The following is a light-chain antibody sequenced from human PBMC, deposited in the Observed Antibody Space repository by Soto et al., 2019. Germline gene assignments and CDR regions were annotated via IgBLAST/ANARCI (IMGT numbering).Light chain of an antibody. CDR1: QSVSSN. CDR2: GAS. J-gene: IGKJ1*01. CDR3: QQYENYWT. Sequence: EIVMTQSPATLSVSPGERATLSCRASQSVSSNLAWYQQKPGQAPRLLIYGASSRATGIPDRFSGSGSGTEFTLTISSLQPEDFAVYYCQQYENYWTFGQGTKVDIK. V-gene: IGKV3D-15*01.